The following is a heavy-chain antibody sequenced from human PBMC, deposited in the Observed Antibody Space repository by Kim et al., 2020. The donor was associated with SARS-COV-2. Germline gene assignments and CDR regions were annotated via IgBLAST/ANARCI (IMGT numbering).Heavy chain of an antibody. J-gene: IGHJ4*02. V-gene: IGHV4-59*13. CDR3: ARGGDSSSWYSEDY. D-gene: IGHD6-13*01. CDR1: GGSISSYY. CDR2: IYYSGST. Sequence: SETLSLTCTVSGGSISSYYWSWIRQPPGKGLEWIGYIYYSGSTNYNPSLKSRVTISVDTSKNQFSLKLSSVTAADTAVYYCARGGDSSSWYSEDYWGQGTLVTVSS.